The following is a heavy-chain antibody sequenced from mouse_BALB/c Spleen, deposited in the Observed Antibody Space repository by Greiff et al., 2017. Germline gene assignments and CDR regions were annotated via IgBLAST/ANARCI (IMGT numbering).Heavy chain of an antibody. J-gene: IGHJ4*01. V-gene: IGHV10S3*01. CDR1: GFTFNTNA. Sequence: EADGGLVQPKGSLKLSCAASGFTFNTNAMNWVRQAPGKGLEWVARIRSKSNNYATYYADSVKDRFTISRDDSQSMLYLQMNNLKTEDTAMYYCVRAGLDYYAMDYWGQGTSVTVSS. D-gene: IGHD2-2*01. CDR3: VRAGLDYYAMDY. CDR2: IRSKSNNYAT.